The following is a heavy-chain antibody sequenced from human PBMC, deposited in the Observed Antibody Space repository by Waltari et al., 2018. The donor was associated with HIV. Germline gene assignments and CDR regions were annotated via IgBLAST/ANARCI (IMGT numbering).Heavy chain of an antibody. Sequence: QVQLVQSGAEVKKPGSSGTVSCKASGGAFVSHTCNWVRQAPGQGLEWLGRAIPMFGTANYARKFQGRVTITADKSTTTAYMELNGLRIDDTAVYYCASARETMGVDFDSWGQGTLVTVS. V-gene: IGHV1-69*08. CDR1: GGAFVSHT. J-gene: IGHJ5*01. CDR2: AIPMFGTA. D-gene: IGHD3-10*01. CDR3: ASARETMGVDFDS.